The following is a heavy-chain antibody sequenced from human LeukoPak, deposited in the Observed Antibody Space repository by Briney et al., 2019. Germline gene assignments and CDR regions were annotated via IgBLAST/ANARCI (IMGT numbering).Heavy chain of an antibody. Sequence: ASVKVSCKASGYTFTGYYMHWVRQAPGQGLEWMGWINPYTGGTNYAQNFQDRVTMTRDTSISTAYMDLSRLRSDDTAVYYCTRLYSGSYHNFDYWGQGTLVTVSS. J-gene: IGHJ4*02. CDR2: INPYTGGT. V-gene: IGHV1-2*02. CDR3: TRLYSGSYHNFDY. CDR1: GYTFTGYY. D-gene: IGHD1-26*01.